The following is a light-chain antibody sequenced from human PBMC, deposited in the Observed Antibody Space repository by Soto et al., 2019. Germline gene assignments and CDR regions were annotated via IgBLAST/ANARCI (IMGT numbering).Light chain of an antibody. V-gene: IGKV1-9*01. CDR1: QDISSY. Sequence: IQLTQSPSSLSASVGDGVTITCRASQDISSYLAWYQVKPGKAPNLLIYAASTLQTGVPSRFSGRGSGTDFSLTISSLQPEDSATYYCQQLNNYPRTFGQGTRWIS. J-gene: IGKJ1*01. CDR2: AAS. CDR3: QQLNNYPRT.